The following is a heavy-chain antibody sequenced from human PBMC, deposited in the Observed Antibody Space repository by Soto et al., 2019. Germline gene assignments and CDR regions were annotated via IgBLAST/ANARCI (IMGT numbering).Heavy chain of an antibody. CDR2: ISGSGGST. D-gene: IGHD6-19*01. CDR1: GFTFSSYA. CDR3: AKDQWKGIAVAGGYYYYGMDV. V-gene: IGHV3-23*01. Sequence: GGSLRLSCAASGFTFSSYAMSWVRQAPGKGLEWVSAISGSGGSTYYADSVKGRFTISRDNSKNTLYLQMNSLRAEDTAVYYCAKDQWKGIAVAGGYYYYGMDVWGQGTTVTVSS. J-gene: IGHJ6*02.